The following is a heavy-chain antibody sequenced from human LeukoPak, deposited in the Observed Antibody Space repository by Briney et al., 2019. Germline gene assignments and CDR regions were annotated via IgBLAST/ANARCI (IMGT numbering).Heavy chain of an antibody. Sequence: GESLRLSCAASGFTVTSNYMSWVRQAPGKGLEWVSLIYIGGGSTTYYADSVKGRFTISEHSNTLYLQMNSLRPEDTAVYYCARVAARGPFDYWGQGTLVTVSS. CDR2: IYIGGGSTT. V-gene: IGHV3-53*04. CDR1: GFTVTSNY. J-gene: IGHJ4*02. D-gene: IGHD6-6*01. CDR3: ARVAARGPFDY.